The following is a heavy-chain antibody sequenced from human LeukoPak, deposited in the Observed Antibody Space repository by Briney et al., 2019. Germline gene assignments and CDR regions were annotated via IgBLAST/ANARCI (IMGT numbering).Heavy chain of an antibody. Sequence: GAPVKVSCKASGYTFTGYYIHWVRQAPGQGLECMGWINPNSGDTNYAQKFQGRVTMTRDTSIDTAYMELSGLRYDDTAVYYCARGDVYFDYWGQGTLVTVSS. V-gene: IGHV1-2*02. J-gene: IGHJ4*02. CDR2: INPNSGDT. CDR1: GYTFTGYY. CDR3: ARGDVYFDY.